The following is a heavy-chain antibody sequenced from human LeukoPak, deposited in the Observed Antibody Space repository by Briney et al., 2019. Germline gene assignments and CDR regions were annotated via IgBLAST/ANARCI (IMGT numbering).Heavy chain of an antibody. D-gene: IGHD5-24*01. CDR1: GGFISSSSYY. CDR2: IYYSGST. Sequence: SETLSLTCTVSGGFISSSSYYWGWIRQPPGKGPEWIGSIYYSGSTYYNPSLKSRVTISVDTSKNQFSLKLSSVTAADTAVYYCARDGRWLPQRCWGQGTLVTVSS. CDR3: ARDGRWLPQRC. J-gene: IGHJ4*02. V-gene: IGHV4-39*07.